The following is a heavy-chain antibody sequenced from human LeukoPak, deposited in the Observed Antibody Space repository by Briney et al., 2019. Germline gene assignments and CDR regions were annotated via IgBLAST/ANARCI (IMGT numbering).Heavy chain of an antibody. Sequence: GGSLRLSCAASGFTFSSYAMHWVRQAPGKGLEWVAVISYDGSNKYYADSVKGRFTISRDNSKNTLYLQMNSLRAEDKAVYYCARDGKYCSSTSCYNIAYWGQGTLVTVSS. V-gene: IGHV3-30*04. CDR2: ISYDGSNK. D-gene: IGHD2-2*02. CDR3: ARDGKYCSSTSCYNIAY. J-gene: IGHJ4*02. CDR1: GFTFSSYA.